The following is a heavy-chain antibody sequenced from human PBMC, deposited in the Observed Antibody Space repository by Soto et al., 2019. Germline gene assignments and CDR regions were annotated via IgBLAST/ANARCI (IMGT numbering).Heavy chain of an antibody. V-gene: IGHV3-13*01. CDR2: IGTAGDT. CDR3: ARWAYSYGYYYFDY. CDR1: GFTFSSYD. Sequence: GWSLRLSCAASGFTFSSYDMHWVRQATGKGLEWVSAIGTAGDTYYPGSVKGRFTISRENAKNSLYLQMNSLRAGDTAVYYCARWAYSYGYYYFDYWGQGTLVTVSS. J-gene: IGHJ4*02. D-gene: IGHD5-18*01.